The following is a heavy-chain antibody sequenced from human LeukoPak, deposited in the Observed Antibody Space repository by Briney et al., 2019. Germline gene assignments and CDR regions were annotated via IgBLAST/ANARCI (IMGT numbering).Heavy chain of an antibody. CDR3: ARVVGDGYIDY. Sequence: SETLSLTCSVCGDSISPFYWSWIRQPPGKGLDWIGYIYYKGNTNYNTSLESRVTISVDTSKNHFSLKLTSVTAADTAVYYCARVVGDGYIDYWGQGILVTVSS. J-gene: IGHJ4*02. CDR1: GDSISPFY. CDR2: IYYKGNT. D-gene: IGHD1-26*01. V-gene: IGHV4-59*01.